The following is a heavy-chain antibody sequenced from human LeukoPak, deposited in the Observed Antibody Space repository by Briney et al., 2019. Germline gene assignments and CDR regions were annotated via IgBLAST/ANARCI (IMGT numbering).Heavy chain of an antibody. CDR1: GFTFSSYS. CDR3: ARVVGKGGSCRDLYYYYGMDV. V-gene: IGHV3-48*01. Sequence: GGSLRLSCAASGFTFSSYSMNWVRQAPGKGLEWVSYISSSSSTIYYADSVKGRFTISRDNAKNSLYLQMNSLRAEDTAVYYCARVVGKGGSCRDLYYYYGMDVWGQGTTVTVSS. CDR2: ISSSSSTI. J-gene: IGHJ6*02. D-gene: IGHD1-26*01.